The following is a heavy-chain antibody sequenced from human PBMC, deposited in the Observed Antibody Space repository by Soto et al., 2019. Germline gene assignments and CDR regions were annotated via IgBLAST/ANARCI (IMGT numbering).Heavy chain of an antibody. D-gene: IGHD6-19*01. CDR2: LSGSGTST. CDR1: GFSFVNYA. J-gene: IGHJ4*02. CDR3: AKATTNGGWFNPFDA. Sequence: GGSLRLSCAASGFSFVNYAMNWVRQAPGKGLEWVSGLSGSGTSTYYADSVKGRFTISRDNSRDTLFLQMNTLTDDDTAVYYCAKATTNGGWFNPFDAWGQGPLITVSS. V-gene: IGHV3-23*01.